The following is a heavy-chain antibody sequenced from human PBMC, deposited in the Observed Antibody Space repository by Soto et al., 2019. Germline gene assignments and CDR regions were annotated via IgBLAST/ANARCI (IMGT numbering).Heavy chain of an antibody. J-gene: IGHJ4*02. CDR1: GFTVGTDS. D-gene: IGHD3-10*01. CDR3: VRDSSYYGSGRGVLDY. Sequence: EVQLVESGGGLVQPGGSLRLSCAVSGFTVGTDSMSWVRQAPGKGLEWVSGIYKDGSTYHADSVKGRFSTSRDSSKNTLYLQMDNLGAQDTAVYHCVRDSSYYGSGRGVLDYGGQGTLVTVSS. CDR2: IYKDGST. V-gene: IGHV3-66*01.